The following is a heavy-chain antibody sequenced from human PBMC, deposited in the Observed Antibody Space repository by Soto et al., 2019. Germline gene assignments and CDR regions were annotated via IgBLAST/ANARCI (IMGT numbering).Heavy chain of an antibody. Sequence: SETLSLTCTVSGGSISSYYWSWIRQPPGKGLEWIGYIYYSGSTNYNPSLKSRVTISVDTSKNQFSLKLSSVTAADTAVYYCARTQWLDYYDSSGFYYFDYWGQETLVTVSS. V-gene: IGHV4-59*01. CDR1: GGSISSYY. J-gene: IGHJ4*02. CDR2: IYYSGST. CDR3: ARTQWLDYYDSSGFYYFDY. D-gene: IGHD3-22*01.